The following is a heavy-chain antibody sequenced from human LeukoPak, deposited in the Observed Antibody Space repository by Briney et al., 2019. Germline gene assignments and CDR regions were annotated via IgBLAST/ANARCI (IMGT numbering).Heavy chain of an antibody. D-gene: IGHD3-22*01. CDR1: GDSISNYS. V-gene: IGHV4-59*08. Sequence: SETLSLTCTVSGDSISNYSWSWIRQPPGKEPEYIGYIYYSGSTNYNPSLKSRVTISADTSKNQLSLKLNSVTAADTAVYYCARHVPYDSSDYTLTYWGQGTLVTVSS. J-gene: IGHJ4*02. CDR2: IYYSGST. CDR3: ARHVPYDSSDYTLTY.